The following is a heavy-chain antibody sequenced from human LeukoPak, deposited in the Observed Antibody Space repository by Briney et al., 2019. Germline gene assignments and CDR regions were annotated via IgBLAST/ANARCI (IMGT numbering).Heavy chain of an antibody. J-gene: IGHJ6*02. CDR3: IRELYNYGMDV. CDR2: ISNDGDKK. Sequence: GGSLRLSCAASGFTFTTYSMHWVRQAPGKGLEWVAAISNDGDKKYYADSVKGQFTISRDDSKNTLYLQMNDLRAEDTAVYYCIRELYNYGMDVWGQGTTVTVSS. V-gene: IGHV3-30-3*01. CDR1: GFTFTTYS.